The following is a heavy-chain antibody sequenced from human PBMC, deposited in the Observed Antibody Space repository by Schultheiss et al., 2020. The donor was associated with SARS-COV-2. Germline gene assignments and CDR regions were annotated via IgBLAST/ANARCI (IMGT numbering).Heavy chain of an antibody. CDR2: ISSSSSTI. V-gene: IGHV3-48*02. CDR3: AREPPSRG. D-gene: IGHD2-2*01. J-gene: IGHJ4*02. CDR1: GFTISSYS. Sequence: GESLKISCAASGFTISSYSMNWVRQAPGKGLEWVSYISSSSSTIYYADSVKGRFTISRDNAKNSLYLQMNSLRDEDTAVYYCAREPPSRGWGQGTLVTVSS.